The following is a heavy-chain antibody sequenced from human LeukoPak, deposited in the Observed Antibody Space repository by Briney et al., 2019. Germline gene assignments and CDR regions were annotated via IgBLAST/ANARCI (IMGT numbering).Heavy chain of an antibody. J-gene: IGHJ2*01. CDR2: IYPGDSDT. Sequence: GESLKISRMGSGYSLTIYWIGWVRQMPGKGMEWMGIIYPGDSDTRSSPSLQGQITISADKSISTAYLQWSSLKASDTAMYYCARLVVVTANSWYFDLWGRGTLVTVSS. D-gene: IGHD2-21*02. V-gene: IGHV5-51*01. CDR1: GYSLTIYW. CDR3: ARLVVVTANSWYFDL.